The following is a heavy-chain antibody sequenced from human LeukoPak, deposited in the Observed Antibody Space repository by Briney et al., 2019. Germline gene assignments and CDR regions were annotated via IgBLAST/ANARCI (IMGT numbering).Heavy chain of an antibody. CDR1: GFTFSSYG. Sequence: GRSLRLSCAASGFTFSSYGMHWVRQAPGKGLEWVAVIWYDGSNKYYADSVKGRFTISRDNSKNTLYLQMNSLRAEDTAVYYCARAGYRRWELLNLNFDYWGQGTLVTVSS. CDR2: IWYDGSNK. J-gene: IGHJ4*02. V-gene: IGHV3-33*01. D-gene: IGHD1-26*01. CDR3: ARAGYRRWELLNLNFDY.